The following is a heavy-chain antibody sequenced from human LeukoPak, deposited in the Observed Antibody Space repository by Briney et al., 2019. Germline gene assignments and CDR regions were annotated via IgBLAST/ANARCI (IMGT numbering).Heavy chain of an antibody. CDR1: GFTVSSNY. CDR3: ARYYGSGSTSFDY. J-gene: IGHJ4*02. Sequence: GGPLRLSCAASGFTVSSNYMSWVRQAPGKGLEWVSVIYSGGSTYYADSVKGRFTISRDNSKNTLYLQMNSLRAEDTAVYYCARYYGSGSTSFDYWGQGTLVTVSS. D-gene: IGHD3-10*01. CDR2: IYSGGST. V-gene: IGHV3-53*01.